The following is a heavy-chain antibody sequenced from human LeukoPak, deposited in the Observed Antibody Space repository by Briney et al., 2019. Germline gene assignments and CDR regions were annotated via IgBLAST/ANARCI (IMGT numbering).Heavy chain of an antibody. CDR3: ARAWGDYFYYMDI. V-gene: IGHV4-39*01. J-gene: IGHJ6*03. Sequence: SETLSLTCTVSGGSIRRTSYYWGWVRQPAGKGLEWIASIYYSGTTYYNSSLKSRVTISLDTAMNQFSLRLSAMTAADTAVYYCARAWGDYFYYMDIWGKGTTVTVSS. CDR2: IYYSGTT. CDR1: GGSIRRTSYY. D-gene: IGHD3-16*01.